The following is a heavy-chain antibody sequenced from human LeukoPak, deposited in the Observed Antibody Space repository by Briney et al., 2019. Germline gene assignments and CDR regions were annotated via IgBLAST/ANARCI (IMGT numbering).Heavy chain of an antibody. Sequence: ASVKVSCKASGYTFTGYYMHWVRQAPGQGLEWMGRINPNSGGTNYAQKFQGRVTMTRDTSISTAYMEPSRLRSDDTAVYYCAGPTVPVVGYYYGMDVWGQGTTVTVSS. J-gene: IGHJ6*02. CDR3: AGPTVPVVGYYYGMDV. V-gene: IGHV1-2*06. CDR1: GYTFTGYY. CDR2: INPNSGGT. D-gene: IGHD4-11*01.